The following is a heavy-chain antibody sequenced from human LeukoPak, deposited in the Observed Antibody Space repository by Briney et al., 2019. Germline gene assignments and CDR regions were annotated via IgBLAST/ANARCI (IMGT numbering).Heavy chain of an antibody. J-gene: IGHJ4*02. Sequence: GSLRHSCVPPGFTFSVYNISWIPQAPGKGLEWVSYISSSGSTIYYAESVKGGFTISRDTAKNSPYLQMKSLRDEDTPVYYSARGRIRLSSDFDYWGQGTLVTVSS. V-gene: IGHV3-11*01. CDR2: ISSSGSTI. CDR1: GFTFSVYN. CDR3: ARGRIRLSSDFDY. D-gene: IGHD5-12*01.